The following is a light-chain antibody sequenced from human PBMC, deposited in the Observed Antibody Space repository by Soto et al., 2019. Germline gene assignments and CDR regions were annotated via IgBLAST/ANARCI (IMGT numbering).Light chain of an antibody. CDR1: QSVLYSSNIKNY. V-gene: IGKV4-1*01. Sequence: DIVMTQSPDSLAVSLGERATINCKSSQSVLYSSNIKNYLAWYQQKPGQPPKLLIYWASTRESGVPDRFSGSGSGTDFTLTISSLQAEDVAVYYCQQYYSTLSYTFGQGTKLEIK. CDR3: QQYYSTLSYT. J-gene: IGKJ2*01. CDR2: WAS.